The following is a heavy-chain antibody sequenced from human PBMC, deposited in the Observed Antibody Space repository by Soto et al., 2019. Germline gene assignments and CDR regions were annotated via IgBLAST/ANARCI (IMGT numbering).Heavy chain of an antibody. D-gene: IGHD7-27*01. J-gene: IGHJ5*02. CDR2: IHYSGNT. CDR1: GGSISTSY. V-gene: IGHV4-59*12. Sequence: SETLSLTCTVSGGSISTSYWNWIRQPPGKGLEWVEYIHYSGNTNYNPSLKSRVTMSVDTSKNQFSLKLSSVTAADTAVYYCAGNILGYNWFDPWGQGPLVTVSS. CDR3: AGNILGYNWFDP.